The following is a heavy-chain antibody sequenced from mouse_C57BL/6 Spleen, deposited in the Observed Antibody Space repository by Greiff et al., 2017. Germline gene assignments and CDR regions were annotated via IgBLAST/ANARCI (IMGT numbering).Heavy chain of an antibody. CDR1: GYTFTSYW. V-gene: IGHV1-72*01. J-gene: IGHJ1*03. CDR2: IDPNSGGT. Sequence: QVQLQQPGAELVKPGASVKLSCKASGYTFTSYWMHWVKQRPGRGLEWIGRIDPNSGGTKYNEKFKSKATLTVDKPSSTAYMQLSSLTSEDSAVYYCARAFITTVVATEYFDVWGTGTTVTVSS. CDR3: ARAFITTVVATEYFDV. D-gene: IGHD1-1*01.